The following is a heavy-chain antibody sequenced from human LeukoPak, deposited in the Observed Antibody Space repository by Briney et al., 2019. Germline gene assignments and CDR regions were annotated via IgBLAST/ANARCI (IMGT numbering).Heavy chain of an antibody. Sequence: SAKVSCKASGDTFNNYAISWVRQAPGQGLEWMGRIIPMFGTANYAQKFQGRVTITTDESTSTAYMELSSLRSEDTAVYYCASNLMTIFGVITFNFDYWGQGTLVTVSP. J-gene: IGHJ4*02. CDR2: IIPMFGTA. CDR3: ASNLMTIFGVITFNFDY. D-gene: IGHD3-3*01. V-gene: IGHV1-69*05. CDR1: GDTFNNYA.